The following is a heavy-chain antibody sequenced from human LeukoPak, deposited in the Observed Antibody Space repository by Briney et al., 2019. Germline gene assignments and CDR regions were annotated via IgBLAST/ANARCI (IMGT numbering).Heavy chain of an antibody. CDR3: ARESRSGSYSAEDY. D-gene: IGHD3-10*01. CDR2: IYYSGST. Sequence: SETLSLTCTVSGGSISSYYWSWIRQPPGKGLEWIGYIYYSGSTNYNPSLKSRVTISVDTSKNQFSLKLSSVTAADTAVYYCARESRSGSYSAEDYWGQGTLVTVSS. V-gene: IGHV4-59*12. CDR1: GGSISSYY. J-gene: IGHJ4*02.